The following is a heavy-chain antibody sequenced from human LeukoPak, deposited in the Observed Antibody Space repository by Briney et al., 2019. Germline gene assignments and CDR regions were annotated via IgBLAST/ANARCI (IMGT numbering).Heavy chain of an antibody. CDR2: ISSSSSYI. V-gene: IGHV3-21*01. J-gene: IGHJ6*04. D-gene: IGHD2-2*01. Sequence: GGSLRLSCAASGSTFSSYSMNWVRQAPGKGLEWVSSISSSSSYIYYADSVKGRFTISRDNAKNSLYLQMNSLRAEDTAVYYCASGPPGGYCSSTSCGPYYYYGMDVWGKGTTVTVSS. CDR3: ASGPPGGYCSSTSCGPYYYYGMDV. CDR1: GSTFSSYS.